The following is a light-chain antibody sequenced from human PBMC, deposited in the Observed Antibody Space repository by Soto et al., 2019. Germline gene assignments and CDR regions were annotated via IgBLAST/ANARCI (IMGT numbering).Light chain of an antibody. V-gene: IGLV7-46*01. CDR2: DTN. CDR3: LLSYGPRV. Sequence: QAVVTQEPSLIVSPGGTVTLTCGSSTGAVTSGHYPYWFQQKPGQAPRTLIYDTNNKYSWTPARFSGSLLGGKAALPLSGAQPDDEADYYCLLSYGPRVFGGGTKVTVL. J-gene: IGLJ3*02. CDR1: TGAVTSGHY.